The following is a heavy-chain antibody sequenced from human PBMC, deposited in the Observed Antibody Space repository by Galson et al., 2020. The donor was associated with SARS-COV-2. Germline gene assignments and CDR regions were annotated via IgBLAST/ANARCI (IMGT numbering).Heavy chain of an antibody. J-gene: IGHJ2*01. CDR2: FYPSGTT. V-gene: IGHV4-38-2*02. CDR3: ARQGVNMIVLVTVPGWYFDL. CDR1: GYSVSTTNY. Sequence: SETLSLTCTVSGYSVSTTNYWGWVRQPPGRGLEWSGSFYPSGTTYYNTSLKSRVTISVDTSKNQFSLRLDSVTAADTALYYCARQGVNMIVLVTVPGWYFDLWGRGTLVTVS. D-gene: IGHD3-22*01.